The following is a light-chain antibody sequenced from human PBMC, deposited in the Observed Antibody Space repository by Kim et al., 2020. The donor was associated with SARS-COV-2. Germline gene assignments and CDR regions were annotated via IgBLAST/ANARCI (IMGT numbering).Light chain of an antibody. J-gene: IGLJ3*02. V-gene: IGLV10-54*01. CDR1: SNNVGYQG. Sequence: QAGLTQPPSVSKDLRQTATLTCTGNSNNVGYQGAAWLQQHQGHPPKLLSHRDNNRPSGVSERLSASRSGSTAYLTITGLQPEDEADYYCSAWDISLVAWVFGGGTKLTVL. CDR3: SAWDISLVAWV. CDR2: RDN.